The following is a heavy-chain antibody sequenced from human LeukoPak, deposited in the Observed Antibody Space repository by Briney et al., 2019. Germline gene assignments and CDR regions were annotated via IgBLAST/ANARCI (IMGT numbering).Heavy chain of an antibody. CDR3: ARDRGNHFDH. J-gene: IGHJ4*02. CDR1: GYTFTGYY. D-gene: IGHD1-14*01. Sequence: ASVKVSCKASGYTFTGYYMYWVRQAPGQGLEWMGWINPNSGDTNYAQKFQDRVTMTTDTSISTAYMELSRLRSDDTAVYFCARDRGNHFDHWGQGTPATVSS. CDR2: INPNSGDT. V-gene: IGHV1-2*02.